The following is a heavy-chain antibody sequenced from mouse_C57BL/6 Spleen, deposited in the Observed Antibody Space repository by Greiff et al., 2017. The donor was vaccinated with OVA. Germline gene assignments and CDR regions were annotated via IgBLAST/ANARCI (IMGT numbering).Heavy chain of an antibody. CDR2: IYPGSGNT. CDR3: ARSGYSNPSWFAY. Sequence: VQLQQSGPELVKLGASVKISCKASGYSFTSYYIHWVKQRPGQGLEWIGWIYPGSGNTKYNEKFKGKATLMADTSSSTAYMQLISLTSEDSAVYYWARSGYSNPSWFAYWGQGTLVT. V-gene: IGHV1-66*01. CDR1: GYSFTSYY. D-gene: IGHD2-5*01. J-gene: IGHJ3*01.